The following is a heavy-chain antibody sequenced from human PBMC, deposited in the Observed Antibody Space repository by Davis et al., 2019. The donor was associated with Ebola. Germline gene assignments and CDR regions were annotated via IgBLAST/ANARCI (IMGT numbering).Heavy chain of an antibody. V-gene: IGHV3-48*02. D-gene: IGHD5-24*01. CDR2: ISGNMAEI. CDR1: GFTFRTYS. Sequence: GESLKISCAASGFTFRTYSMNWVRQAPGKGLEWASYISGNMAEIYYADSVKGRFTISRSNAKNSLYLQMNNLRDEDTAVYYCARDYNYSFDYWGQGALVTVSS. CDR3: ARDYNYSFDY. J-gene: IGHJ4*02.